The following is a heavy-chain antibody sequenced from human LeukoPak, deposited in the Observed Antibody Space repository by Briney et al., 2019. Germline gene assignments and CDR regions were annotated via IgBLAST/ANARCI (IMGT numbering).Heavy chain of an antibody. CDR3: ARDPDFWSGYFTYYYYYYMDV. CDR1: GYTFTGYY. V-gene: IGHV1-18*04. J-gene: IGHJ6*03. Sequence: GASVKVSCKASGYTFTGYYMHWVRQAPGQGLEWMGWISAYNGNTNYAQKLQGRVTMTTDTSTSTAYMELRSLRSDDTAVYYCARDPDFWSGYFTYYYYYYMDVWGKGTTVTVSS. D-gene: IGHD3-3*01. CDR2: ISAYNGNT.